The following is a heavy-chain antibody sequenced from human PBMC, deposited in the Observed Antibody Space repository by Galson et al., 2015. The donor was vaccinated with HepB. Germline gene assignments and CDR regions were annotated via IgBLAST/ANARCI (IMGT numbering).Heavy chain of an antibody. CDR2: ISGSGGST. Sequence: SLRLSCAASGFTFSSYAMSWVRQAPGKGLEWVSAISGSGGSTYYADSVKGRFTISRDNSKNTLYLQMNSLRAEDTAVYYCAKEEATIFGVVGYYYGMDVWGQGTTVTVSS. J-gene: IGHJ6*02. CDR1: GFTFSSYA. CDR3: AKEEATIFGVVGYYYGMDV. D-gene: IGHD3-3*01. V-gene: IGHV3-23*01.